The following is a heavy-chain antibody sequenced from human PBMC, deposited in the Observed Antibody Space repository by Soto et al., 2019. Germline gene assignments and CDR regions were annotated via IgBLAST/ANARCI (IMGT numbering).Heavy chain of an antibody. J-gene: IGHJ4*02. Sequence: QVQLVDSGGCVVQPGRSLRLSCAASGFTFSSYGMNWVRQAPGKGLEWVALISYDGSDKYYADSVKGRFTISRDNSKNTLDLQMNSLRVSDTAVYYCGAGQYFSDYWGQGTLVTVS. V-gene: IGHV3-30*03. D-gene: IGHD6-25*01. CDR1: GFTFSSYG. CDR2: ISYDGSDK. CDR3: GAGQYFSDY.